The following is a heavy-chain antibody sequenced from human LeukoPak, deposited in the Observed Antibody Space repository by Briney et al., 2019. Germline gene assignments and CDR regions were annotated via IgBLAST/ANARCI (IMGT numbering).Heavy chain of an antibody. CDR2: ISYDGSNK. CDR3: ARASQWLAFDN. V-gene: IGHV3-30*14. Sequence: PGRSLRPSCAASGFTFSSYAMHWVRQAPGKGLEWVAVISYDGSNKYYADSVKGRFTISRDNSKNTLYLQMNSLRAEDTAVYFCARASQWLAFDNWGQGTLVTVSS. D-gene: IGHD6-19*01. J-gene: IGHJ4*02. CDR1: GFTFSSYA.